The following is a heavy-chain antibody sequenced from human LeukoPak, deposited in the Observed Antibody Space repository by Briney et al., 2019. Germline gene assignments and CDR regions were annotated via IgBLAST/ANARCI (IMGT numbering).Heavy chain of an antibody. V-gene: IGHV4-38-2*01. Sequence: SETLSLNCAGSGYSISSGYYWGWIRQPPGKGLEWIGRIYNSGSTYYNPSLKSRVTISVDTSKNQFSLKLSSVTAADTAVYYCARREYCGGDCYFDYWGQGTLVTVSS. CDR3: ARREYCGGDCYFDY. CDR2: IYNSGST. D-gene: IGHD2-21*01. CDR1: GYSISSGYY. J-gene: IGHJ4*02.